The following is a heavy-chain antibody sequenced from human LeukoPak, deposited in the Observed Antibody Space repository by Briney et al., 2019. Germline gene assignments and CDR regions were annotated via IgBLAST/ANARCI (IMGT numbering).Heavy chain of an antibody. J-gene: IGHJ4*02. Sequence: TSSETLSLTCTVSGGSISSSSYYWGWIRQPPGKGLEWIGSIYYSGSTYYNPSLKSRVTISVDTSKNQFSLKLSSVTAADTAVYYCARGLGEGYFDWSNLPFDYWGQGTLVTVSS. CDR2: IYYSGST. CDR3: ARGLGEGYFDWSNLPFDY. D-gene: IGHD3-9*01. CDR1: GGSISSSSYY. V-gene: IGHV4-39*07.